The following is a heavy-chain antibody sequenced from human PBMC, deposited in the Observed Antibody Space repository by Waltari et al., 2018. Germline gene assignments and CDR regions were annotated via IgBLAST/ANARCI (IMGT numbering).Heavy chain of an antibody. CDR1: GFTFSIYA. CDR2: RSFDDNNK. Sequence: VPLVESGGGVVQPARSLRLSCVASGFTFSIYAMHWVRQAPGQGLEWVAVRSFDDNNKYYADSVKGRFTISRDNSRSTLYLQMNSLRIDDTAVYYCAALNNVGSDVTWGQGTLVTVSS. V-gene: IGHV3-30*01. J-gene: IGHJ4*02. D-gene: IGHD3-16*01. CDR3: AALNNVGSDVT.